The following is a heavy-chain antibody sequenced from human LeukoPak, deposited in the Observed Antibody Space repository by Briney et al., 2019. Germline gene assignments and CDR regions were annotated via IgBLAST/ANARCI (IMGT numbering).Heavy chain of an antibody. CDR1: GGSISSYY. Sequence: SETLSLTCAVYGGSISSYYWSWIRQPAGKGLEWIGRIYTSGSTNYNPSLKSRVTMSVDTSKNQFSLKLSSVTAADTAVYYCARDWTRGPYFDLWGRGTLVTVSS. J-gene: IGHJ2*01. CDR3: ARDWTRGPYFDL. V-gene: IGHV4-4*07. D-gene: IGHD1-1*01. CDR2: IYTSGST.